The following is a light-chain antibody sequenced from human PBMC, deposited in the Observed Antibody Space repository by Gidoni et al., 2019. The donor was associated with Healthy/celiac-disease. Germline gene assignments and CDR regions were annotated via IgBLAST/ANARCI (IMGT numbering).Light chain of an antibody. Sequence: QSALTQPASVSGSPGQSIPISCTGTSSDVGGYNYVSWYQQHPGKAPKLMIYEVSKRPSGVPDRFSGSKSGNTASLTISGLQAEDEADYYCSSYTSSSRVFGGGTKLTVL. CDR3: SSYTSSSRV. CDR2: EVS. J-gene: IGLJ3*02. V-gene: IGLV2-14*01. CDR1: SSDVGGYNY.